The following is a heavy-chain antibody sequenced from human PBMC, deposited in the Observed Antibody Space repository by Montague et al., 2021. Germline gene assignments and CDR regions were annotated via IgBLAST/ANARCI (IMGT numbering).Heavy chain of an antibody. V-gene: IGHV3-23*01. CDR1: GFTFSSYA. CDR3: ARDGPRTHYFVY. J-gene: IGHJ4*02. CDR2: MNAGSGNT. D-gene: IGHD2-2*01. Sequence: SLRLSCPASGFTFSSYAMSWVRQTPGQGLEWVSTMNAGSGNTYYADSVKGRFTISRDNSKNTLYLQMNSLRAEDTAVYYRARDGPRTHYFVYWGQGALVTVPS.